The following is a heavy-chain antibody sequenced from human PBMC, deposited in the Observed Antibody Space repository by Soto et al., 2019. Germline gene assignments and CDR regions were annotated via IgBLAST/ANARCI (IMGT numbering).Heavy chain of an antibody. CDR1: GGSISSYY. Sequence: PSETLSLTCTVSGGSISSYYWSWIRQPPGKGLEWIGYIYYSGSTNYNPSLKSRVTISVDTSKNQFSLKLSSVTAADTAVYYCARVWDAELGWFDPWGQGTLVTVSS. D-gene: IGHD3-10*01. CDR2: IYYSGST. CDR3: ARVWDAELGWFDP. J-gene: IGHJ5*02. V-gene: IGHV4-59*01.